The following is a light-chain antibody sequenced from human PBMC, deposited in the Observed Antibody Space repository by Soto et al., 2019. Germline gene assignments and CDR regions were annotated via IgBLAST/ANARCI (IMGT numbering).Light chain of an antibody. Sequence: DIVMTQSPDSLAVSLGERATINCKASQSVLYSPNNKNHLAWYQQKPGQPPKLLIYWASIRESGVPDRFSGSGSGTDFTLTISSLQAEDVAVYYCQHYYSRPLTFGGGTKVEIK. CDR3: QHYYSRPLT. J-gene: IGKJ4*01. CDR2: WAS. CDR1: QSVLYSPNNKNH. V-gene: IGKV4-1*01.